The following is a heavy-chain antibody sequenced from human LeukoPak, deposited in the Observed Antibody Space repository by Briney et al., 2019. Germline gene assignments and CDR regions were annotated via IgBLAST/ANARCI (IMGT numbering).Heavy chain of an antibody. V-gene: IGHV1-18*01. Sequence: SDKVSCKACGYTCPHYGIRWVQQAPRQGLEWMGWISAYSGHTHYAHNLQGRVTMTTDTSTSTAYMELRSLRSDDTAVYYCARVPPSAHQLFSSDYWGQGTQVTVSS. CDR2: ISAYSGHT. J-gene: IGHJ4*02. D-gene: IGHD2-2*01. CDR1: GYTCPHYG. CDR3: ARVPPSAHQLFSSDY.